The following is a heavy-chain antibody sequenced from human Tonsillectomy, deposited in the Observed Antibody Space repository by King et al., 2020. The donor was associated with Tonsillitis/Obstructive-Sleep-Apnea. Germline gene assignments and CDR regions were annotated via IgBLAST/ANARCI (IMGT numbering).Heavy chain of an antibody. CDR3: AKDSPSYCSSTSCSTRYFDY. CDR1: GFTFNTYG. D-gene: IGHD2-2*02. CDR2: ISYDRSNE. V-gene: IGHV3-30*18. J-gene: IGHJ4*02. Sequence: VQLVESGGGVVQPGRSLRLSCAASGFTFNTYGMHWVRQAPGKGLEGVALISYDRSNEYYADSVKGRFTISRDSSKNMVYLQMNSLRAEDTAVYYCAKDSPSYCSSTSCSTRYFDYWGQGTLVTVSS.